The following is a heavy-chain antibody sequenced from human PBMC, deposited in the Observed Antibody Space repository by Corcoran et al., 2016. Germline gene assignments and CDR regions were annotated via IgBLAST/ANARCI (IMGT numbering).Heavy chain of an antibody. Sequence: EVQLVQSGAEVKEPGESVKISCKGSGYSFSNYWIAWVRQMPGKGLEWMGLISPGDSDTRYRPSFQGQVTSSADKSISTAYLQWSSLKASDTAMNECAKLTEIGSSWEPIGNWGQGTLVTVSS. J-gene: IGHJ4*02. CDR3: AKLTEIGSSWEPIGN. CDR1: GYSFSNYW. D-gene: IGHD6-13*01. V-gene: IGHV5-51*01. CDR2: ISPGDSDT.